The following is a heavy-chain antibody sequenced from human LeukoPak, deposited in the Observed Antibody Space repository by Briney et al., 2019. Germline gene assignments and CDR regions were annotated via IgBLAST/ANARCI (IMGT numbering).Heavy chain of an antibody. CDR1: GFTFSDYY. D-gene: IGHD6-19*01. CDR2: ISSNSSYT. V-gene: IGHV3-11*06. J-gene: IGHJ4*02. Sequence: GGSLRLSCAASGFTFSDYYMSWLRQAPGKGLEWVSYISSNSSYTNYADSVKGRFTISRDNAKNSLYLQMNSLSAEDTAVYYCARSGIAVAGTVDYWGQGTLVTVSS. CDR3: ARSGIAVAGTVDY.